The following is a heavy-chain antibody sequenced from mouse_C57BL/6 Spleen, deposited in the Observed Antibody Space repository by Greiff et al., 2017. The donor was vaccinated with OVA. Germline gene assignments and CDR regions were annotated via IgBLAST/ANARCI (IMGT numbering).Heavy chain of an antibody. CDR3: ARYPAYYSNYGEDFDY. J-gene: IGHJ2*01. CDR1: GYTFTSYW. Sequence: QVQLQQPGAELVKPGASVKMSCKASGYTFTSYWITWVKQRPGQGLEWIGDIYPGSGSTNYNEKFKSKATLTVDTSSSTAYMQLSSLTSEDSAVYYCARYPAYYSNYGEDFDYWGQGTTLTVSS. V-gene: IGHV1-55*01. CDR2: IYPGSGST. D-gene: IGHD2-5*01.